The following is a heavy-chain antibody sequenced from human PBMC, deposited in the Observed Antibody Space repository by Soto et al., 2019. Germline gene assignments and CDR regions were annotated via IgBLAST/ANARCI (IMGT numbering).Heavy chain of an antibody. J-gene: IGHJ4*02. Sequence: GGSMRLSCAASGFTLSGSAMHWVRQASGKELNWIGRIRSKANSYATAYAALVKGRFTISRDDSKNTAYLQMNSLKAEDTVVYYCTGHKDGSGSYYMYHFDSWGQGTLVTVSS. CDR2: IRSKANSYAT. D-gene: IGHD3-10*01. CDR3: TGHKDGSGSYYMYHFDS. V-gene: IGHV3-73*01. CDR1: GFTLSGSA.